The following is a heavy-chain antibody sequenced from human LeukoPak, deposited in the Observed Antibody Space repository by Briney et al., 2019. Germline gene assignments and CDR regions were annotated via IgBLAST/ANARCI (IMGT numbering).Heavy chain of an antibody. Sequence: GASVKVSCKASGYTFTGYYMHWVRQAPGQGLEWMGWINPNSGGTNYAQKFQGRVTMTRDTSISTAYMELSRLRSDDTAVYYCARISKPLRSDIDYWGQGTLVTVSS. CDR1: GYTFTGYY. D-gene: IGHD5-12*01. CDR3: ARISKPLRSDIDY. V-gene: IGHV1-2*02. J-gene: IGHJ4*02. CDR2: INPNSGGT.